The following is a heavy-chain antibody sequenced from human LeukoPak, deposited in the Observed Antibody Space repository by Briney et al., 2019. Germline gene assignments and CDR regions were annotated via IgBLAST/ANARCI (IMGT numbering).Heavy chain of an antibody. CDR1: GYTFTSYG. Sequence: ASVKVSCKASGYTFTSYGISWVRQDPGQGLEWMGWISAYNGNTNYAQKFQGRVTMTRDTSISTAYMELSRLRSDDTAVYYCARDEEVWFDPWGQGTLVTVSS. J-gene: IGHJ5*02. CDR2: ISAYNGNT. CDR3: ARDEEVWFDP. V-gene: IGHV1-18*01.